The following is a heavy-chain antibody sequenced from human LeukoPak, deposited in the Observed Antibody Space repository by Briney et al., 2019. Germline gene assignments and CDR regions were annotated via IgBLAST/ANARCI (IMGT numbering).Heavy chain of an antibody. Sequence: GASVKVSCKASGYTFTSYDINWVRQATGQGLEWMGWMNPNSGNTGYAQKFQGRVTMTRNTSISTAYMELSSLRSEDTAVYYCARGPYSSSWYVQGDHYFDYWGQGTLVTVSS. CDR1: GYTFTSYD. V-gene: IGHV1-8*01. CDR2: MNPNSGNT. J-gene: IGHJ4*02. CDR3: ARGPYSSSWYVQGDHYFDY. D-gene: IGHD6-13*01.